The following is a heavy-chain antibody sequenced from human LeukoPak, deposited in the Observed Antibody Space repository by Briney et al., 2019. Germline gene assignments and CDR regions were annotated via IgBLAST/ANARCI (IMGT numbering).Heavy chain of an antibody. D-gene: IGHD4-17*01. CDR1: GGSISSYY. J-gene: IGHJ4*02. V-gene: IGHV4-59*01. CDR3: ARGGDYAVPDFDY. CDR2: IYYSGST. Sequence: PSETLSLTCTVSGGSISSYYWSWIRQPPGKGLEWIGYIYYSGSTNYNPSLESRVTISFDTSRNYFSLKLSSVTAADTAVYYCARGGDYAVPDFDYWGQGTLVTVSS.